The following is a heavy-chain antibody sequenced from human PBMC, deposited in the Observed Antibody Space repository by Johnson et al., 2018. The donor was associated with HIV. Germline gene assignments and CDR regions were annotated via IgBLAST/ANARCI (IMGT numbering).Heavy chain of an antibody. J-gene: IGHJ3*02. CDR2: ISYDGANK. D-gene: IGHD3-22*01. CDR1: GFTFSSYG. CDR3: TTGHYYDSSGDAFDI. Sequence: VQLVESGGGVVQPGRSLRLSCAASGFTFSSYGMHWVRQAPGKGLEWVAVISYDGANKYYADSVKGRFTISRDNSKNTLYLQMNSLKTEDTAVYYCTTGHYYDSSGDAFDIWGQGTMVTVSS. V-gene: IGHV3-30*03.